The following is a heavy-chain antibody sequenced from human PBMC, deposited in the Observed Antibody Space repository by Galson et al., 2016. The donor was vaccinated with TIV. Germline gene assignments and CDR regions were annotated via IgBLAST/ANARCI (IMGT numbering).Heavy chain of an antibody. CDR3: ATHNGWRNGY. J-gene: IGHJ4*02. Sequence: SLRLSCAVSGFTLRANWMSWVRQVPGKGLEWVASIKEDGSEMFYVDSVKGRFSISTDNAKNSVYLQMSSLRVEDTAVYHCATHNGWRNGYWGQGTLVTVSS. D-gene: IGHD6-19*01. CDR2: IKEDGSEM. V-gene: IGHV3-7*01. CDR1: GFTLRANW.